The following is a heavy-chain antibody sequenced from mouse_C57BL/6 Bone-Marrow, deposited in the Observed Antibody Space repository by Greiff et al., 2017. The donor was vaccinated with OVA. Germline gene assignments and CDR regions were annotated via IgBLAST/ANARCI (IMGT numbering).Heavy chain of an antibody. CDR3: ARSGGYTRYFDV. J-gene: IGHJ1*03. D-gene: IGHD2-2*01. V-gene: IGHV1-66*01. CDR2: IYPGSGNT. CDR1: GYSFTSYY. Sequence: QVQLQQSGPELVKPGASVKLSCKASGYSFTSYYIHWVQQRPGQGLEWIGWIYPGSGNTKYTEKFKGKATLTADTSSSTAYMQLSSLTSEDSAVYYCARSGGYTRYFDVWGTGTTVTVSS.